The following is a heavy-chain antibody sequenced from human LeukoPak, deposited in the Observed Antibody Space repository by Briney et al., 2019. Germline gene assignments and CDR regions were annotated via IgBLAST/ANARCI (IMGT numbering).Heavy chain of an antibody. CDR3: AKGSGSNTG. V-gene: IGHV3-48*01. J-gene: IGHJ4*02. Sequence: GGSLRLSCAASGFTFRSYNMNWVRQAPGKGLEWVSYITGGSTTIYYADSVKGRFTISRDNAKNSLYLQMNSLRAEDTAVYYCAKGSGSNTGWGQGTLVTVSS. CDR2: ITGGSTTI. CDR1: GFTFRSYN. D-gene: IGHD1-26*01.